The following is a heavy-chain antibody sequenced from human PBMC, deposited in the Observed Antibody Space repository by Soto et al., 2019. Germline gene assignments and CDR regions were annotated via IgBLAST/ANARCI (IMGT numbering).Heavy chain of an antibody. CDR2: INQDGSQK. CDR1: GFTFSTYW. Sequence: EVQLVESGGGLVQPGGSLRLSCAASGFTFSTYWMTWVRQAPGKGLEWVANINQDGSQKYYVDSVRGRFTISRDNAKNSLYLQMNSLRAEDTAVYYCAKDLLRYCSGGSCYYPDYWGQGTLVTVSS. V-gene: IGHV3-7*01. J-gene: IGHJ4*02. D-gene: IGHD2-15*01. CDR3: AKDLLRYCSGGSCYYPDY.